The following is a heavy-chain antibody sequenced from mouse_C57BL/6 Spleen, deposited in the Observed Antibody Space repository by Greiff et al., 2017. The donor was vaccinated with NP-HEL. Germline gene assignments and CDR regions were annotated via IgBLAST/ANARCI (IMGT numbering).Heavy chain of an antibody. D-gene: IGHD3-3*01. J-gene: IGHJ3*01. CDR1: GFTFSDYY. CDR2: ISNGGGST. Sequence: EVKLMESGGGLVQPGGSLKLSCAASGFTFSDYYMYWVRQTPEKRLEWVAYISNGGGSTYYPDTVKGRFTISKDNAKNTLYLQMSRLKSEDTAMYYCARQGLGGSWFAYWGQGTLVTVSA. V-gene: IGHV5-12*01. CDR3: ARQGLGGSWFAY.